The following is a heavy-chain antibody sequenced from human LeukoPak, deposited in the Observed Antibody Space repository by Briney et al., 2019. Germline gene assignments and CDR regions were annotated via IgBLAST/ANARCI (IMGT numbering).Heavy chain of an antibody. CDR3: ATTYCSSTSSYPYYFDY. CDR1: GFTVSSNY. D-gene: IGHD2-2*01. CDR2: VYSGGST. V-gene: IGHV3-53*01. Sequence: PGGSLRLSCAASGFTVSSNYMSWVRQSPGKGLEWVSVVYSGGSTYYADSVKGRFTISRDNSKNTLYLQMNSLRAEDTALYYCATTYCSSTSSYPYYFDYWGQGTLVTVSS. J-gene: IGHJ4*02.